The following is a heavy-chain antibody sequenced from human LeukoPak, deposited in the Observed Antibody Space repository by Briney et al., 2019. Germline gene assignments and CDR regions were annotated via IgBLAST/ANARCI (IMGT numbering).Heavy chain of an antibody. CDR1: GFTFSNYA. Sequence: GGSLRLSCAASGFTFSNYAMHWVRQAPGKGLEWVAVISYDGSNKYYADSVKGRFTISRDNSKNTLYLQMNSLRAEDTAVYYCAKDQVSFGEAPYMDVWGKGTTVTISS. CDR2: ISYDGSNK. V-gene: IGHV3-30*04. D-gene: IGHD3-10*01. CDR3: AKDQVSFGEAPYMDV. J-gene: IGHJ6*03.